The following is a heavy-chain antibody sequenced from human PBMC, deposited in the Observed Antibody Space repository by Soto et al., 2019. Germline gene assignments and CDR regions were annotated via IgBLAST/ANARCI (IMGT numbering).Heavy chain of an antibody. CDR3: ARHALRSTARDAFDI. V-gene: IGHV5-10-1*01. CDR1: GYSFTSYW. Sequence: GESLKISCKGSGYSFTSYWISWVRQMPGKGLEWMGRIDPSDSYTNYSPSFQGHVTISAVKSISTAYLQWSSLKASDTAMYYCARHALRSTARDAFDIWGQGTMVTVSS. CDR2: IDPSDSYT. J-gene: IGHJ3*02.